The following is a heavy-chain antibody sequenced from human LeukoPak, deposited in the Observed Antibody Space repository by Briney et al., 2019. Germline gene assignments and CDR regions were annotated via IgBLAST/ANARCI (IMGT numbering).Heavy chain of an antibody. CDR3: AKGRGVHPPAGRNFDH. J-gene: IGHJ5*02. CDR2: ISVSGDSI. Sequence: GGSLRLSCAASGFSFSTYPMSWVRQAPGKGLEWVSIISVSGDSIYYADSVKGRFTISRDNSKNTLYLQMISLRAEDTAVYYCAKGRGVHPPAGRNFDHWGQGTLVTVSS. D-gene: IGHD1-26*01. CDR1: GFSFSTYP. V-gene: IGHV3-23*01.